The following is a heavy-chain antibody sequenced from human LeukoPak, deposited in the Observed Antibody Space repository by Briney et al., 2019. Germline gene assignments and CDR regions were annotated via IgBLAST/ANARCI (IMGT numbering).Heavy chain of an antibody. V-gene: IGHV4-59*01. CDR1: GGSISSYY. CDR2: IYYSGST. D-gene: IGHD2-2*01. J-gene: IGHJ6*02. CDR3: AREREGYHCGMDV. Sequence: SETLSLTCTVSGGSISSYYWSWIRQPPGKGLEWIGYIYYSGSTNYNPSLKSRVTISVDTSKNQFSLKLSPVTAADTAVYYCAREREGYHCGMDVWGQGTTVTVSS.